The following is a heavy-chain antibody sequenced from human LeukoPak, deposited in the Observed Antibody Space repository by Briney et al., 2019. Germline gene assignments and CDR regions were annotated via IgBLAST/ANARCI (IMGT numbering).Heavy chain of an antibody. CDR1: GYTFTGYY. D-gene: IGHD6-13*01. Sequence: GASVTVSCKASGYTFTGYYMHWVRQAPGQGLEWLGWINPNSGGTNYAQKFQGRVTMTRDTSISTAYMELSRLRSDDTAVYYCASRPIAAAGTYYYGMDVWGQGTTVTVSS. CDR3: ASRPIAAAGTYYYGMDV. V-gene: IGHV1-2*02. J-gene: IGHJ6*02. CDR2: INPNSGGT.